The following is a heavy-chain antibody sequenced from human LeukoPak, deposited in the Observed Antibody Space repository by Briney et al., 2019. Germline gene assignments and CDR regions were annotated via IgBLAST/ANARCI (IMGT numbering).Heavy chain of an antibody. Sequence: GGSLRLSCAASGFTFSSYWMHWVRQAPGKGLEWVSAISGSGDSTYYGDSVKGRFTISRDNSKNTLYLQMNSLRAEDTAVYYCAKTRPLDSSSWSHGDYWGQGTLVTVSS. J-gene: IGHJ4*02. CDR3: AKTRPLDSSSWSHGDY. D-gene: IGHD6-13*01. V-gene: IGHV3-23*01. CDR2: ISGSGDST. CDR1: GFTFSSYW.